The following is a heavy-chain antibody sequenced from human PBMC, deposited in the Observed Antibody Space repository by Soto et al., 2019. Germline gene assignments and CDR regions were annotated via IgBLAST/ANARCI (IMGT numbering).Heavy chain of an antibody. V-gene: IGHV4-34*01. CDR1: GGSFSGYY. D-gene: IGHD6-6*01. Sequence: SETLSLTCAVYGGSFSGYYLSWIRQPPGKGLEGIGEINHSGSTNYNPSLKSRVTISVDTSKNQFSLKLSSVTAADTAVYYCARGRPRRVLGRLSSSMGIIDYWGQGTLVTVSS. J-gene: IGHJ4*02. CDR3: ARGRPRRVLGRLSSSMGIIDY. CDR2: INHSGST.